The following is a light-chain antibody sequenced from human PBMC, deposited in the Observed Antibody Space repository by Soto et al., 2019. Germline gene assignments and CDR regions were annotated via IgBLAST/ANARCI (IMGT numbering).Light chain of an antibody. CDR2: DVS. J-gene: IGLJ3*02. CDR1: SSDVGGYNY. V-gene: IGLV2-14*01. Sequence: QSVLTQPASVSGSPGQSITISCTGNSSDVGGYNYVSWYQQHPGKAPKLMIYDVSNRPSGVSNRFSGSKSGNTASLTISGLQAEDEADYYCSSYTSSSTLEFGGGTKVTV. CDR3: SSYTSSSTLE.